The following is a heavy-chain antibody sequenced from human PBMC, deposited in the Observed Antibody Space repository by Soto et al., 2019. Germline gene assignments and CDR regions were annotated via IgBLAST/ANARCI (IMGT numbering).Heavy chain of an antibody. CDR1: GFTVRNNY. Sequence: EVLLDESGGGFVQPGGSLRLSCAASGFTVRNNYMTWVRQAPGKGLEWVSVIQGGGSISYADSVMDRFTISRDSSKNTVFLDMNSLRPEDTAVYFCARGEGSGSNALGDWGQGTLVTVSS. CDR2: IQGGGSI. D-gene: IGHD3-10*01. CDR3: ARGEGSGSNALGD. V-gene: IGHV3-66*01. J-gene: IGHJ4*02.